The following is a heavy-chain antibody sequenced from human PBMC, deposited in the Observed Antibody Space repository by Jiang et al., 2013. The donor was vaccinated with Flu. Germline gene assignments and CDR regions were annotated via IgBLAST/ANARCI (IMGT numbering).Heavy chain of an antibody. CDR2: IYYSGST. V-gene: IGHV4-59*08. D-gene: IGHD3-22*01. CDR3: ARRARYYYDSSGYFDY. J-gene: IGHJ4*02. CDR1: VAPSVVTT. Sequence: SLTCTVSVAPSVVTTGAGSGSPQEGLEWIGYIYYSGSTNYNPSLKSRVTISVDTSKNQFSLKLSSVTAADTAVYYCARRARYYYDSSGYFDYWGQGTLVTVSS.